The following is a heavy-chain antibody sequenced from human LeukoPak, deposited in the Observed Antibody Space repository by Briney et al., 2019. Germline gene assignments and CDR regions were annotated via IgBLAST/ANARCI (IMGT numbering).Heavy chain of an antibody. J-gene: IGHJ4*02. Sequence: GGSLRLSCAASGLTFSSYAMTWVRQAPGKGLEWVSGISGSGGSTYYADSVKGRFTISRDNSKNTLYLQMNSLRAEDTAVYYCAKDRIAVAGADYWGQGTLVTVSS. CDR2: ISGSGGST. D-gene: IGHD6-19*01. CDR3: AKDRIAVAGADY. CDR1: GLTFSSYA. V-gene: IGHV3-23*01.